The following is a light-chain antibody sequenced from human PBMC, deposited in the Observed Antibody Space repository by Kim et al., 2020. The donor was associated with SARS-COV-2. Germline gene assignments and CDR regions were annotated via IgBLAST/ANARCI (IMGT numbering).Light chain of an antibody. CDR3: QQYNEWPFT. V-gene: IGKV3-15*01. J-gene: IGKJ2*01. CDR2: GAS. CDR1: QSISSS. Sequence: SVSPGESATLPCRASQSISSSLAWYQQKPGQAPRLLIYGASTRAPGIPVRFSGSGSGTEFTLTISSLQSEDFVVYYCQQYNEWPFTFGQGTKLEI.